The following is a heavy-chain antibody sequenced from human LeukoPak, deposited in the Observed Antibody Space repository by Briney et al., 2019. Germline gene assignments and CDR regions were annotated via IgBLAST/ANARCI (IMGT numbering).Heavy chain of an antibody. V-gene: IGHV3-21*01. Sequence: GGSLRLSCAASGFTFSSYSTNWVRQAPGKGLEWVSSISSSSSYIYYADSVKGRFTISRDNAKNSLYLQMNSLRAEDTAVYYCARGSRGKRVDFFDYWGQGTLVTVSS. CDR2: ISSSSSYI. CDR3: ARGSRGKRVDFFDY. D-gene: IGHD5-12*01. J-gene: IGHJ4*02. CDR1: GFTFSSYS.